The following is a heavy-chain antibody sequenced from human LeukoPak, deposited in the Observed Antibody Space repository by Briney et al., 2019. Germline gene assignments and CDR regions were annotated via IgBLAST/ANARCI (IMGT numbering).Heavy chain of an antibody. CDR1: GGSISSSKW. Sequence: PSETLSLTCAVSGGSISSSKWWSWVRQPPGKGLEWIGEIHHSGSTNYNPSLKSRVTISVDTSKNQFSLKLSSVTAADTAVYYCARTMGSMGAVDYWGQGTLVTVSS. J-gene: IGHJ4*02. V-gene: IGHV4-4*02. CDR2: IHHSGST. CDR3: ARTMGSMGAVDY. D-gene: IGHD1-26*01.